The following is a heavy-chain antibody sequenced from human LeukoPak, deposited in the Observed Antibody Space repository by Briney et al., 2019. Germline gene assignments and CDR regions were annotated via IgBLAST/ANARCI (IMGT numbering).Heavy chain of an antibody. CDR3: ARDFPAYSGSYYPAYYFDY. CDR2: IYYSGST. CDR1: GGSISSYY. V-gene: IGHV4-59*01. D-gene: IGHD1-26*01. Sequence: MPSETLSLTCTVSGGSISSYYWSWIRQPPGKGLEWIGYIYYSGSTNYNPSLKSRVTISVDTSKNQFSLKLSSVTAADTAVYYCARDFPAYSGSYYPAYYFDYWGQGTLVTVSS. J-gene: IGHJ4*02.